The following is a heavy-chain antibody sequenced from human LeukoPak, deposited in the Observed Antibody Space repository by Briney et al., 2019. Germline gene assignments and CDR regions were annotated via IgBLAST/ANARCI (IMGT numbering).Heavy chain of an antibody. CDR2: LYSSGST. J-gene: IGHJ4*02. Sequence: SETLSLTCAVSGGSISTYYWSWLRQPAGKGLEWIGRLYSSGSTKYNPSLKSRVTISIGDSNNQFTLKLTSVTAADTAVYYCARDHYGSGSYKSYFDYWGQGIRVTVSS. D-gene: IGHD3-10*01. V-gene: IGHV4-4*07. CDR3: ARDHYGSGSYKSYFDY. CDR1: GGSISTYY.